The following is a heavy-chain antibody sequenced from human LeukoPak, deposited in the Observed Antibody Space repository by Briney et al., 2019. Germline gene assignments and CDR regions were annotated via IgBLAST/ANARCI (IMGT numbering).Heavy chain of an antibody. Sequence: GASVKVSCKASGGTFSSYAISWVRQAPGQGLEWMGGIIPTFGTANYAQKFQGRVTITADESTSTAYMELSSLRSEDTAVYYCARDSSAWFGELHHWGQGTLVTVSS. CDR3: ARDSSAWFGELHH. J-gene: IGHJ4*02. D-gene: IGHD3-10*01. CDR2: IIPTFGTA. CDR1: GGTFSSYA. V-gene: IGHV1-69*13.